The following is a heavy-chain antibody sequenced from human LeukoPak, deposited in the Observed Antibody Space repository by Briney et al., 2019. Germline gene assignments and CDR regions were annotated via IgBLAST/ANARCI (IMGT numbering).Heavy chain of an antibody. V-gene: IGHV3-30*18. J-gene: IGHJ4*02. CDR1: GFTFSSYG. D-gene: IGHD3-10*01. Sequence: AGGSLRLSCAASGFTFSSYGMHWVRQAPGKGLEWVAVISYDGSNKYYADSVKGRFTISRDNSKNTLYLQMNSLRAEDTAVYYCAKSLWFGELLWIDYWGQGTLVTVSS. CDR3: AKSLWFGELLWIDY. CDR2: ISYDGSNK.